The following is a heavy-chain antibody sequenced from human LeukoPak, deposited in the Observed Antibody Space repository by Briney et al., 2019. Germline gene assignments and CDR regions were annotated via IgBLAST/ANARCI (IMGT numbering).Heavy chain of an antibody. D-gene: IGHD3-3*01. CDR3: ARGLYDFWSGYYYGPSYNWFDP. V-gene: IGHV4-61*02. Sequence: SQTLSLTCTVSGGSISSGSYYWSWIRQPAGKGLEWIGRIYTSGSTNYNPSLKSRVTISVDTSKNQFSLKLSSVTAADTAVYYCARGLYDFWSGYYYGPSYNWFDPWGQGTLVTVSS. J-gene: IGHJ5*02. CDR1: GGSISSGSYY. CDR2: IYTSGST.